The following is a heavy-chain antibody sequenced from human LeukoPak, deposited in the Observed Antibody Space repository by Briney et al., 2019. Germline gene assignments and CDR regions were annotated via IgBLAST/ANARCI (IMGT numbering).Heavy chain of an antibody. CDR2: IYHSGST. V-gene: IGHV4-30-2*01. J-gene: IGHJ3*02. D-gene: IGHD3-22*01. CDR3: ARASSLNYYDSPDAFDI. Sequence: SETLSLTCAVSGGSISSGGYSWSWIRQPPGKGLEWIGYIYHSGSTYYNPSLKSRVTISVDRSKNQFSLKLSSVTAADTAVYYCARASSLNYYDSPDAFDIWGQGTMVTVSS. CDR1: GGSISSGGYS.